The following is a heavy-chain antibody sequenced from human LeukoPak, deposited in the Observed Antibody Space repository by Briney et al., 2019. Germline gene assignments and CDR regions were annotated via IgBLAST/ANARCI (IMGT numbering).Heavy chain of an antibody. CDR3: AGLWWEYSTGGAFDI. CDR2: INHSGST. CDR1: GGSFSGYY. Sequence: SETLSLTCAVYGGSFSGYYWSWIRQPPGKGLEWIGEINHSGSTNYNPSLKSRVTISVDTSKNQFSLKLSSVTAADTAVYYCAGLWWEYSTGGAFDIWGQGTMVTVSS. V-gene: IGHV4-34*01. J-gene: IGHJ3*02. D-gene: IGHD1-26*01.